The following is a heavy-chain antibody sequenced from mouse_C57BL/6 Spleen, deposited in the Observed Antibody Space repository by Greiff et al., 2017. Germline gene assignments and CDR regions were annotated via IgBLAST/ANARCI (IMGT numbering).Heavy chain of an antibody. J-gene: IGHJ2*01. CDR1: GYTFTDYY. CDR3: ASYSNFDY. V-gene: IGHV1-19*01. D-gene: IGHD2-5*01. CDR2: INPYNGGT. Sequence: VQLQQSGPVLVKPGASVKMSCKASGYTFTDYYMNWVKQSHGKSLEWIGVINPYNGGTSYNQKFKGKATLTVDKSSSTAYMELNSVTSEDSAVYYCASYSNFDYWGQGTTLTVSS.